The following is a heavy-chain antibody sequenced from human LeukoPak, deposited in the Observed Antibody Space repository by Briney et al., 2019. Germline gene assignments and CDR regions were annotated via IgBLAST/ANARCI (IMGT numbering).Heavy chain of an antibody. D-gene: IGHD3-22*01. CDR1: GYTFTSYG. Sequence: ASVKVSCKASGYTFTSYGISCVRQAPGQGLEWMGWISAYNGNTNYAQKLQGRVTMTTDTSTSTAYMELRSLRSDDTAVYYCARDQPAYYYDSSGYSMGGRGNDAFDIWGQGTMVTVSS. J-gene: IGHJ3*02. CDR2: ISAYNGNT. V-gene: IGHV1-18*01. CDR3: ARDQPAYYYDSSGYSMGGRGNDAFDI.